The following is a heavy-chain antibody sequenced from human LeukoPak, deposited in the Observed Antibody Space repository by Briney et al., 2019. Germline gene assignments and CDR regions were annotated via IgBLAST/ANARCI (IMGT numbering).Heavy chain of an antibody. J-gene: IGHJ5*02. V-gene: IGHV4-39*02. Sequence: SETLSLTCTVSAGSINSSIDYWAWIRQPPGKGLEWVGSVYYTGSIYYNPSLKSRVTISADTSKDHFSLILTSVTAADTAIYYCARLKRVVVAGVGNWFDPWGQGTLVTVSS. CDR3: ARLKRVVVAGVGNWFDP. CDR2: VYYTGSI. CDR1: AGSINSSIDY. D-gene: IGHD2-15*01.